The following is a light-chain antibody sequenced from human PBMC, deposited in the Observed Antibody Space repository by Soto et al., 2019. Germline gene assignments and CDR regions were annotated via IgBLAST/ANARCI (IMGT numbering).Light chain of an antibody. V-gene: IGLV1-44*01. Sequence: QSVLTQSPSTSGTPGQKVTISCSGSSSNIGTNTVNWYQQLPGTAPKLLIYSNNQRPSGVPDRFSGSKSGTSGSLAISGLQSEGEADYYCAAWDDRLSGCVFGTGTKLTVL. CDR3: AAWDDRLSGCV. J-gene: IGLJ1*01. CDR2: SNN. CDR1: SSNIGTNT.